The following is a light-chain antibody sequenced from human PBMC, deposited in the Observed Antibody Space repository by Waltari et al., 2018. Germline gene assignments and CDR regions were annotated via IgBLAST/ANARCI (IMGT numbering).Light chain of an antibody. V-gene: IGKV1-5*03. J-gene: IGKJ1*01. Sequence: DIQMTQSPSTLSASVGDRVTIPCRASQRISSWLAWYQQKPGKAPNLLIYKASSLESGVPSRFSGSGSGTEFTLTISSLQPDDFATYYCQQYNSYSSWTVGQGTKVEIK. CDR3: QQYNSYSSWT. CDR2: KAS. CDR1: QRISSW.